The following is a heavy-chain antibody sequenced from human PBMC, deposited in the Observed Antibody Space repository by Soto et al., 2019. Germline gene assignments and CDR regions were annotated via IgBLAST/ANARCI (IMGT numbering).Heavy chain of an antibody. CDR2: IDPSDSYT. J-gene: IGHJ6*02. Sequence: GESLKISCKGSGYSFTSYWISWVRQMPGKGLEWMGRIDPSDSYTNYSPSFQGHVTISADKSISTAYPQWSSLKASDTAMYYCARLSAAGEISLNYYYYGMDVWGQGTTVTVSS. CDR1: GYSFTSYW. V-gene: IGHV5-10-1*01. CDR3: ARLSAAGEISLNYYYYGMDV. D-gene: IGHD3-16*01.